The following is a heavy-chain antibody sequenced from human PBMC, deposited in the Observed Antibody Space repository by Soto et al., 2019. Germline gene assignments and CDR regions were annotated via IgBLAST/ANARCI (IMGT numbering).Heavy chain of an antibody. Sequence: GGSLRLSCAASGFTFSSHSMSWVRQAPGKGLEWVSAISGSGVSKYYAVSVKGRFTISRENSKTTLYLQMNSLIAHNTAVYYGAKGRGQSYGRLDYSGQGTLVAVSS. D-gene: IGHD5-18*01. CDR1: GFTFSSHS. V-gene: IGHV3-23*01. CDR2: ISGSGVSK. CDR3: AKGRGQSYGRLDY. J-gene: IGHJ4*02.